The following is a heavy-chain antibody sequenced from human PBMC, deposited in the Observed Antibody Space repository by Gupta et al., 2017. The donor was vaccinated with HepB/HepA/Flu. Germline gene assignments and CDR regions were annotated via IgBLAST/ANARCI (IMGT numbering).Heavy chain of an antibody. CDR2: INPNSGVT. Sequence: QVQLVQSGAEVKRPGASVKVSCKASGYTFTGYYVHWVRQAPGQGLEWMGWINPNSGVTNYAQNFQDRVTMNRDTSISTAYMELTRLRSDDTALYYCARERALGGGSTTLGYWGQGNLVTVSS. CDR3: ARERALGGGSTTLGY. D-gene: IGHD1-26*01. J-gene: IGHJ4*02. V-gene: IGHV1-2*02. CDR1: GYTFTGYY.